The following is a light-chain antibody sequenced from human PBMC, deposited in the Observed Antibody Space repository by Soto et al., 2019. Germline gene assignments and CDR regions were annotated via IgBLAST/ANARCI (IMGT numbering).Light chain of an antibody. Sequence: ETVLTQSPGTVSLSPGERATLSCTTSQTVSSDYLAWYQQKPGQAPRLLIYGVFNRATGIPDRFSGSGSGTYFTLTISGLEPEHSAVYYCQHYDGSPRTFGQGTNLEI. CDR2: GVF. CDR3: QHYDGSPRT. J-gene: IGKJ2*01. V-gene: IGKV3-20*01. CDR1: QTVSSDY.